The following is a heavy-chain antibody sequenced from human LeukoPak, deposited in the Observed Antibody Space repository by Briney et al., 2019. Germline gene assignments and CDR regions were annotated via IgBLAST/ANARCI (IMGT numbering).Heavy chain of an antibody. Sequence: PSETLSLTCAVYDGSFSGYYWSWIRQPPGKGLEWTGEINHSGSTNYNPSLKSRVTISVDTSKNQFSLKVNSVTAADTAVYYCARGASMVRGVIGGGNNWFDPWGQGTLVTVSS. CDR1: DGSFSGYY. CDR3: ARGASMVRGVIGGGNNWFDP. V-gene: IGHV4-34*01. D-gene: IGHD3-10*01. J-gene: IGHJ5*02. CDR2: INHSGST.